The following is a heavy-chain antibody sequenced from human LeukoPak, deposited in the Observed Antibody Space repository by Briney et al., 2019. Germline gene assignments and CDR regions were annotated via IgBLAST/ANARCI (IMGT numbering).Heavy chain of an antibody. D-gene: IGHD5-18*01. V-gene: IGHV4-59*08. J-gene: IGHJ4*02. Sequence: SETLSLTCTVSGDSISSYYWSWIRQPPGKGLEWIGYIYYSGSTNYNPSLKSRVTISVDTSKNQFSLKLSSVTAADTAVYYCARSSGTIQPWRDWGQGTLVTVSS. CDR3: ARSSGTIQPWRD. CDR1: GDSISSYY. CDR2: IYYSGST.